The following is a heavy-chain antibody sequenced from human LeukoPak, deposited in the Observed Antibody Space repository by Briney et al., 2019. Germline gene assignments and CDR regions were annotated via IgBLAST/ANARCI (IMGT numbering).Heavy chain of an antibody. D-gene: IGHD3-22*01. CDR3: ARERYYYDSSGYYYEYNWFDP. J-gene: IGHJ5*02. CDR1: GYSFTSYW. V-gene: IGHV5-51*03. Sequence: GESLKISCKGSGYSFTSYWIGWVRQMPGKGLEWMGIIYPGDSDTRYSPSFQGQVTISADKSISTAYLQWSSLKASDTAMYYCARERYYYDSSGYYYEYNWFDPWGQGTLVTDSS. CDR2: IYPGDSDT.